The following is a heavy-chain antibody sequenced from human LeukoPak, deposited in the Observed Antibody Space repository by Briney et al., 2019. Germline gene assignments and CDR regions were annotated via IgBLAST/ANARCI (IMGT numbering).Heavy chain of an antibody. CDR1: GFTFSSYA. D-gene: IGHD3-22*01. CDR2: ISWNSGSI. CDR3: AKGGYYYDSSLGSDLDY. Sequence: PGGSLRLSCAASGFTFSSYAMSWVRQAPGKGLEWVSGISWNSGSIGYADSVKGRFTISRDNAKNSLYLQMNSLRAEDTALYYCAKGGYYYDSSLGSDLDYWGQGTLVTVSS. J-gene: IGHJ4*02. V-gene: IGHV3-9*01.